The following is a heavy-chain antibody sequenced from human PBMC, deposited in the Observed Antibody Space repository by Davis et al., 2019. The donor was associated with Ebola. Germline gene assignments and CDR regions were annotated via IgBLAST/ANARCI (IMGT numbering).Heavy chain of an antibody. D-gene: IGHD2-15*01. J-gene: IGHJ5*02. CDR2: INPNTGNP. CDR3: TRVRVVVSCLVCGRWFYP. V-gene: IGHV7-4-1*02. Sequence: ASVKVSCKASGYIFTSYYIHWVRQAPGQGLEWMDSINPNTGNPTYAQGFTGRFVFSLDTSASTAYLQISSLRPEDTAVYYCTRVRVVVSCLVCGRWFYPWGQGTLVTVSS. CDR1: GYIFTSYY.